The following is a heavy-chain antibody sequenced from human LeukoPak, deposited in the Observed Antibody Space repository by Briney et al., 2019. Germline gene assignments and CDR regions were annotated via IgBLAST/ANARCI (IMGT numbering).Heavy chain of an antibody. V-gene: IGHV4-31*03. CDR3: ARERWSGYFDF. CDR2: INYSGTT. J-gene: IGHJ4*02. CDR1: GGSISSGDYY. Sequence: SQTLSLTCTVSGGSISSGDYYWSWIRQHPGKGLEWIGYINYSGTTYYNPSLRSRVTISVDTSKNQSSLTLSSVTAADTAVYYCARERWSGYFDFWGQGTLVTVSS. D-gene: IGHD3-3*01.